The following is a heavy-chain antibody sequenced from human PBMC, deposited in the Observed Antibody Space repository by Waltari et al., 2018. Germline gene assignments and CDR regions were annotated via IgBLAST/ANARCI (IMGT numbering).Heavy chain of an antibody. V-gene: IGHV1-46*01. CDR3: ARAASTYCSTTSCPGDY. Sequence: QVQLVQSGAEVKEPGASVKVSCKASGYTFTRHYMHWVRQAPGQGLEWMGIINPSDDTKAYTQKFQGRVTMTRETSTNTFYMELSSLRSEDTAVYYCARAASTYCSTTSCPGDYWGQGTLVTVSS. D-gene: IGHD2-2*01. J-gene: IGHJ4*02. CDR2: INPSDDTK. CDR1: GYTFTRHY.